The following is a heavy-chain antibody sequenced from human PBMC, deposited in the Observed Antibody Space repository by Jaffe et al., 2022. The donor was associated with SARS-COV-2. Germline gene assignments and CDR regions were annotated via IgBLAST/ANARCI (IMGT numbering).Heavy chain of an antibody. J-gene: IGHJ6*02. CDR2: ISWNSGSI. D-gene: IGHD2-2*01. V-gene: IGHV3-9*01. CDR3: AKDIGCSSTSCSFGYYYYYGMDV. Sequence: EVQLVESGGGLVQPGRSLRLSCAASGFTFDDYAMHWVRQAPGKGLEWVSGISWNSGSIGYADSVKGRFTISRDNAKNSLYLQMNSLRAEDTALYYCAKDIGCSSTSCSFGYYYYYGMDVWGQGTTVTVSS. CDR1: GFTFDDYA.